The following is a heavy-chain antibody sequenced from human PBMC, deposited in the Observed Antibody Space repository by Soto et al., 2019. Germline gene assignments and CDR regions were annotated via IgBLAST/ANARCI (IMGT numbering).Heavy chain of an antibody. CDR1: GDSISGSPYF. CDR3: ASLQVAVPHS. J-gene: IGHJ4*02. V-gene: IGHV4-39*02. CDR2: VFYDGYT. D-gene: IGHD6-19*01. Sequence: QLQLQESGPGLVMPSETLSLTCTVSGDSISGSPYFWGWIRQPPGKRLEWIGSVFYDGYTLYTPSLXXRAAISVDTSKHPFSLKLTSVAVADTATYFCASLQVAVPHSWGQGTLVTVSS.